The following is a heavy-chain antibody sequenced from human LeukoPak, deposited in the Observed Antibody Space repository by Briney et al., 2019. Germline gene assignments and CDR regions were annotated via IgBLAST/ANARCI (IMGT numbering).Heavy chain of an antibody. CDR1: GYTFTDYY. V-gene: IGHV1-69*02. CDR2: IIPILGIA. D-gene: IGHD5-12*01. J-gene: IGHJ4*02. CDR3: ARGVATGILDY. Sequence: GASVKVSCKASGYTFTDYYMHWVRQAPGQGLEWMGRIIPILGIANYAQKFQGRVTITADKSTSTAYMELSSLRSEDTAVYYCARGVATGILDYWGQGTLVTVSS.